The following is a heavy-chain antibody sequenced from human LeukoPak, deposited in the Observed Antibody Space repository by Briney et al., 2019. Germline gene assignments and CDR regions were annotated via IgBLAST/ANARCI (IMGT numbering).Heavy chain of an antibody. D-gene: IGHD5-12*01. CDR1: GGSISSHY. CDR3: ARATEAYYFDY. J-gene: IGHJ4*02. V-gene: IGHV4-59*11. Sequence: SETLSLTCTVSGGSISSHYWSWIRQPPGKGLEWIGQIYHSGTTNYNPSLKSRVTISVDTSKNQFSLKLSSVTAADTAVYYCARATEAYYFDYWGQGTLVTVSS. CDR2: IYHSGTT.